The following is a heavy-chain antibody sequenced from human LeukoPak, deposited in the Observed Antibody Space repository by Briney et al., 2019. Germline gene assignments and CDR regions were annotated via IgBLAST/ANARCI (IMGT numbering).Heavy chain of an antibody. CDR1: GITLSNYG. V-gene: IGHV3-23*01. CDR2: ISDSGGGT. Sequence: GSPRLSCAVSGITLSNYGMSWARQAPGKGLEWVAGISDSGGGTNYADSVKGRFTISRDNPKNTLYLQMNSLRAEDTAVYFCAKRGVVIRVILVGFHKEAYYFDSWGQGALVTVSS. D-gene: IGHD3-22*01. J-gene: IGHJ4*02. CDR3: AKRGVVIRVILVGFHKEAYYFDS.